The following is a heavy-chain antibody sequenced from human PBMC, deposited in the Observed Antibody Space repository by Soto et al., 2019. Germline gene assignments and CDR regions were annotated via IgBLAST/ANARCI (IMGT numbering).Heavy chain of an antibody. V-gene: IGHV3-48*04. D-gene: IGHD1-26*01. Sequence: EVQLVESGGGLVQSGGSLRLTCAASGFTFNKYTMNWVRQAPGKGLEWLSYISGGGGTMFYADSVKGRVTISRDNAKNSLYLQMDSLRAEDTAVYYCAGDKSGSYSIDYWGQGTLVTVSS. CDR3: AGDKSGSYSIDY. J-gene: IGHJ4*02. CDR2: ISGGGGTM. CDR1: GFTFNKYT.